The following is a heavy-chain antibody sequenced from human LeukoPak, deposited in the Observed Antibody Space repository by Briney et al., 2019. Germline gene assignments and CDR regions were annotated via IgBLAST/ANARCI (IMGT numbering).Heavy chain of an antibody. J-gene: IGHJ6*02. CDR3: AVLYCSGGSCYSRYYYYGMDV. Sequence: ASVKVSCKASGYTFTGYYTHWVRQAPGQGLEWMGWINPNNGGTNYAQKFQGRVTMTRDTSISTAYMELSRLRSDDTAVYYCAVLYCSGGSCYSRYYYYGMDVWGQGTTVTVSS. D-gene: IGHD2-15*01. CDR2: INPNNGGT. V-gene: IGHV1-2*02. CDR1: GYTFTGYY.